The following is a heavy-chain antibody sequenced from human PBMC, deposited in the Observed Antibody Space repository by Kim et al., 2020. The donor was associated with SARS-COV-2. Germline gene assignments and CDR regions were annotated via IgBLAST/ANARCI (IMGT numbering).Heavy chain of an antibody. J-gene: IGHJ6*02. Sequence: SETLSLTCTVSGGSISSGCYYWIWIRQHPGKGLEWIGYIYYSGSTYSNPSLKSRVTISVDTSKNPFSLKLSSVTAADTAVYYCARGITVFGLVTNGMDVWGQGTPVTVSS. V-gene: IGHV4-31*03. D-gene: IGHD3-3*01. CDR1: GGSISSGCYY. CDR3: ARGITVFGLVTNGMDV. CDR2: IYYSGST.